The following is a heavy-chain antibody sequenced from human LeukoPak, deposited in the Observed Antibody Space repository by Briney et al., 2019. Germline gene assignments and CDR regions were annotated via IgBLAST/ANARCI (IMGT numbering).Heavy chain of an antibody. J-gene: IGHJ6*03. CDR3: ARVRDSSGYYSNYYYMDV. V-gene: IGHV3-23*01. Sequence: GGSLRLSCAASGFTFSSYAMSWVRQAPGKGLERVSSISGSGGNTYYADSVKGRFTISRDNSKNTLYLQMNSLRAEDTAVYYCARVRDSSGYYSNYYYMDVWGKGTTVTISS. D-gene: IGHD3-22*01. CDR2: ISGSGGNT. CDR1: GFTFSSYA.